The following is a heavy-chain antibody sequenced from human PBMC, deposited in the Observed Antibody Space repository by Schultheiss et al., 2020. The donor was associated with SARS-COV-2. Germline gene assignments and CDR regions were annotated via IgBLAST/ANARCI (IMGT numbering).Heavy chain of an antibody. CDR2: IFYSGST. Sequence: SETLSLTCNVFGGSISSYYWTWIRQPPGKGLEWIGYIFYSGSTNYNPSFKSRVTISVDTSKNQFSLRLSSVTAADTAQYYCARLGYSVYDYLTGPQTPYYFDYWGQGTLVTVSS. D-gene: IGHD5/OR15-5a*01. V-gene: IGHV4-59*08. J-gene: IGHJ4*02. CDR1: GGSISSYY. CDR3: ARLGYSVYDYLTGPQTPYYFDY.